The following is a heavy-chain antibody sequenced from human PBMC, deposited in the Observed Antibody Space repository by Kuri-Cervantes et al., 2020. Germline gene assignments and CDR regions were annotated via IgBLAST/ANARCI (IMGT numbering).Heavy chain of an antibody. Sequence: SETLSLTCTVSGGSISSSNYYWGWIRQPPGKGLEWIGSIYYSGSTYYNPSLKSRVTISVDTSKNQFSLKLSSVTAADTAVYYCARGGVGATGIDYGMDVWGQGTTVTVSS. D-gene: IGHD1-26*01. CDR3: ARGGVGATGIDYGMDV. V-gene: IGHV4-39*01. J-gene: IGHJ6*02. CDR1: GGSISSSNYY. CDR2: IYYSGST.